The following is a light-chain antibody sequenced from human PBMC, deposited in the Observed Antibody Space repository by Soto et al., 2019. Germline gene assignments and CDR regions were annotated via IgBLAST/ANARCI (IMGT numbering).Light chain of an antibody. Sequence: HSVLTQPPSAAGSPRQSVTISGTGTSIDVGGYNYVSWYQQYPGKAPKLMIYEVTKRPSGVPDRFSGSKSGNTASLTVSGLQAEDEADYYCISYAGSFYVFXTGTKVTVL. CDR1: SIDVGGYNY. J-gene: IGLJ1*01. CDR2: EVT. V-gene: IGLV2-8*01. CDR3: ISYAGSFYV.